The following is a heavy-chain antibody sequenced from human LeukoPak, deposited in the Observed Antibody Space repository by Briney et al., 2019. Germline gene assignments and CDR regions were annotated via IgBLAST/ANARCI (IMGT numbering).Heavy chain of an antibody. CDR2: ISSSGSTI. CDR1: EFSVGSNY. J-gene: IGHJ6*04. Sequence: GGSLRLSCAASEFSVGSNYMNSVRQAPGKGLEWVSYISSSGSTIYYADSVKGRFTISRDKDKNSLYLQMNSLRAEDTAVYYCAELGITMIGGVWGKGTTVTISS. CDR3: AELGITMIGGV. D-gene: IGHD3-10*02. V-gene: IGHV3-48*01.